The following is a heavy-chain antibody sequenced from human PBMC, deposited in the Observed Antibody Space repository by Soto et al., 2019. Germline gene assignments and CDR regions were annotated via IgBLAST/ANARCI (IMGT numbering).Heavy chain of an antibody. CDR3: ARGEVYSSSSDYYYYGMDV. CDR2: TYYRSKWYN. D-gene: IGHD6-6*01. V-gene: IGHV6-1*01. CDR1: GDSVSSNSAA. Sequence: SQTLSLTCAISGDSVSSNSAAWNWIRQSPSRGLEWLGRTYYRSKWYNDYAVSVKSRITINPDTSKNQFSLQLNSVTPEDTAVYYCARGEVYSSSSDYYYYGMDVWGQGTTVTVS. J-gene: IGHJ6*02.